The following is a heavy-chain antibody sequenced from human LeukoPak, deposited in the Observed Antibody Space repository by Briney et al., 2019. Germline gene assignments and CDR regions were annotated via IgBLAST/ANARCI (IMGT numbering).Heavy chain of an antibody. CDR1: GFTFRSYW. CDR2: IKQDGSEK. CDR3: ARGGLMTVGSVIANPFDY. V-gene: IGHV3-7*01. D-gene: IGHD3-16*02. Sequence: PGGSLRLSCAASGFTFRSYWMSWVRQAPGKGLEWVANIKQDGSEKYYVDSVKGRFTISRDNAKNSLNLQMNSLRAEDTAVYYCARGGLMTVGSVIANPFDYWGQGILVTVSS. J-gene: IGHJ4*02.